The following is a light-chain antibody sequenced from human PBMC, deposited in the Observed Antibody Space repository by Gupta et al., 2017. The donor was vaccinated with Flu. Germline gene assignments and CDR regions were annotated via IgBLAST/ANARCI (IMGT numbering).Light chain of an antibody. J-gene: IGLJ2*01. CDR1: NVGSKS. CDR2: DDT. CDR3: QVWDTSSDHPV. V-gene: IGLV3-21*02. Sequence: SYVLTQPHSVSVAPGQTARITCGGNNVGSKSVHWYQQKPGQAPVLVVYDDTDRPSGIPERFSGSNSGNTATLTISRVEAGDEADYYCQVWDTSSDHPVFGGGTKLTVL.